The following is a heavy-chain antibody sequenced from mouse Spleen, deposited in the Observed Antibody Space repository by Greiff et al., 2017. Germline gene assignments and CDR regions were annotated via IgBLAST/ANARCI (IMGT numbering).Heavy chain of an antibody. V-gene: IGHV1-26*01. CDR3: AREALG. Sequence: EVQLQQSGPELVKPGASVKISCKASGYTFTDYYMNWVKQSHGKSLEWIGDINPNNGGTSYNQKFKGKATLTVDKSSSTAYMELRSLTSEDSAVYYCAREALGWGQGTSATVSS. CDR2: INPNNGGT. CDR1: GYTFTDYY. D-gene: IGHD4-1*01. J-gene: IGHJ4*01.